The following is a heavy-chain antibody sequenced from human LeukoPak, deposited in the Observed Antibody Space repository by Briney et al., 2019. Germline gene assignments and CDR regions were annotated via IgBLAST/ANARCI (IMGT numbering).Heavy chain of an antibody. Sequence: SETLSLTCTVSGGSISSYYWSWIRQPPGKGLEWIGYIYYSGSTNYNPSLKSRVTISVDTSKNQFSLKLSSVTAADTAVYYCARVYAFWFGESYYFDYWGQGTLVTVSS. J-gene: IGHJ4*02. V-gene: IGHV4-59*12. D-gene: IGHD3-10*01. CDR1: GGSISSYY. CDR2: IYYSGST. CDR3: ARVYAFWFGESYYFDY.